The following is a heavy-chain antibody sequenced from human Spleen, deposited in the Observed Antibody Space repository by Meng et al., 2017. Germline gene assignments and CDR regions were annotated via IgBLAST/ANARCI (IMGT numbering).Heavy chain of an antibody. CDR3: GVPEYRSSLFDY. J-gene: IGHJ4*02. Sequence: VPLEVSASEVMKAEGSVNVSFKASGDTFNSYYVHWMRQAPGQGLEWMGEIHPSGSSNCYPYLCSGTATIISNTSTSIAQKVLSSLGSEEAASYYGGVPEYRSSLFDYWGQGTPVTVSS. D-gene: IGHD6-13*01. V-gene: IGHV1-46*02. CDR1: GDTFNSYY. CDR2: IHPSGSSN.